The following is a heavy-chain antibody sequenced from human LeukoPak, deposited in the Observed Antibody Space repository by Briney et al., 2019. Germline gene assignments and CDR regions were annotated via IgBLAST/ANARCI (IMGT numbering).Heavy chain of an antibody. V-gene: IGHV3-49*04. J-gene: IGHJ4*02. CDR1: GFTVSSNY. CDR3: TRPIYGSGSYYFDY. CDR2: IRRKASGGTT. D-gene: IGHD3-10*01. Sequence: GGSLRLSCAASGFTVSSNYMSWVRQAPGKGLEWVGFIRRKASGGTTGYAASVKGRFTISRDDSKSIAYLQMDSLKTEDTAVYYCTRPIYGSGSYYFDYWGQGTLVTVSS.